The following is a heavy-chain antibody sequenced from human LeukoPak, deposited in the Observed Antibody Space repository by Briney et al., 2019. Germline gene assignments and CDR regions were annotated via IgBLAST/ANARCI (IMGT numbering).Heavy chain of an antibody. CDR1: GDSISSWY. D-gene: IGHD1-14*01. J-gene: IGHJ1*01. Sequence: PSETLSLTCTVSGDSISSWYWSWIRQPPGKGLEWIGYIYYSGTTYYNPSLKSRVSISFDTSKNQFSLKLSSVTAADTAVYYCARGFRYFEYFQHWGQGTLVTVSS. CDR3: ARGFRYFEYFQH. CDR2: IYYSGTT. V-gene: IGHV4-59*01.